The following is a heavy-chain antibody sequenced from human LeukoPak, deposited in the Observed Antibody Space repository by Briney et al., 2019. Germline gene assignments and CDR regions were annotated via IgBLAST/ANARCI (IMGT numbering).Heavy chain of an antibody. J-gene: IGHJ6*02. CDR3: AAGSGIVGATYYYYGMDV. CDR1: GFTFTSSA. CDR2: IVAGSGNT. D-gene: IGHD1-26*01. V-gene: IGHV1-58*01. Sequence: GASVKVSCKASGFTFTSSAVQWVRQARGQRLEWIGWIVAGSGNTNYAQKFQERVTITRDMSTSTAYMELSSLRSEDTAVYYCAAGSGIVGATYYYYGMDVWGQGTTVTVSS.